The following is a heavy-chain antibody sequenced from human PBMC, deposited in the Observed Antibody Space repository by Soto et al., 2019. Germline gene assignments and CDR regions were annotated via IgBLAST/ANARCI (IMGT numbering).Heavy chain of an antibody. CDR3: ARGTTVVTQSTDY. CDR2: IWYDGSNK. CDR1: GFTFSSYG. V-gene: IGHV3-33*01. J-gene: IGHJ4*02. D-gene: IGHD4-17*01. Sequence: GGSLRLSCAASGFTFSSYGMHWVRQAPGKGLEWVAVIWYDGSNKYYADSVKGRFTISRDNSRNTLFPQMNSLRAEDTAVYYCARGTTVVTQSTDYWGQGTLVTVSS.